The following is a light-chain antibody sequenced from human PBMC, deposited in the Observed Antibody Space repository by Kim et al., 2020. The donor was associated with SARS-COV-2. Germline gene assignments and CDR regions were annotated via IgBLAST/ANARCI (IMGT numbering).Light chain of an antibody. CDR2: GGS. V-gene: IGKV3-15*01. CDR1: QNINSR. J-gene: IGKJ1*01. Sequence: ASPGERVTLSCRASQNINSRLAWYQRKPGKAPRLVIYGGSNRARGIPARFSGSGSGTEFTLTITSLQSEDFAVYSCQQYNNWPRAFGLGTKVDIK. CDR3: QQYNNWPRA.